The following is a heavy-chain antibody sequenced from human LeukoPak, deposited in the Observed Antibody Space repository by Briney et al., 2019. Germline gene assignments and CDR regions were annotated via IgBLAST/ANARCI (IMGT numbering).Heavy chain of an antibody. CDR3: ARDTFSSSWPYEWRNAFDI. Sequence: ASVKVSCKASGYTFTSYYMHWVRQAPGQGLEWMGIINPSGGSTSYAQKFQGRVTMTRGTSTSTVYMELSSLRSEDTAVYYCARDTFSSSWPYEWRNAFDIWGQGTMVTVSS. V-gene: IGHV1-46*01. J-gene: IGHJ3*02. CDR1: GYTFTSYY. CDR2: INPSGGST. D-gene: IGHD6-13*01.